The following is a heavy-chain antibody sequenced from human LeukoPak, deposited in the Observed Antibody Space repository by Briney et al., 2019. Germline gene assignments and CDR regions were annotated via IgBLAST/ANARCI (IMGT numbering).Heavy chain of an antibody. CDR1: GGSISSTSYY. CDR2: HFYSGNT. CDR3: ARDGGYASGSSI. Sequence: EAAETLSLTCTVSGGSISSTSYYWGWIRQPPGKGLEGIGSHFYSGNTSYHSSHKSRAPMSVDTSKTQVSLRLSSVTAADTAVYYCARDGGYASGSSIWGQGTMVTVSS. J-gene: IGHJ3*02. V-gene: IGHV4-39*07. D-gene: IGHD3-10*01.